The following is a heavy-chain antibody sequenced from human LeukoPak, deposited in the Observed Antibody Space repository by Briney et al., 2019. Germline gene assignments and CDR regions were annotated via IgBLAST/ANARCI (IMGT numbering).Heavy chain of an antibody. V-gene: IGHV4-30-4*01. CDR3: ARAFSGGSYYGSVDY. CDR1: GGSISSGDYY. D-gene: IGHD1-26*01. J-gene: IGHJ4*02. CDR2: IYYSGTS. Sequence: SETLSLTCTLSGGSISSGDYYWSWIRQPPGKGLEWIAYIYYSGTSYYNPSLKSRVTISLDTSKTQFSLRLSSVTAADTAVYYCARAFSGGSYYGSVDYWGQGTLVTVSS.